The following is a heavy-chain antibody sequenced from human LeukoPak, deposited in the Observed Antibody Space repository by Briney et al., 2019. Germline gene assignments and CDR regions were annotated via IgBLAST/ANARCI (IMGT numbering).Heavy chain of an antibody. CDR1: GGTFSSYA. CDR3: ARVSLEWEPDG. Sequence: SVKVSCMASGGTFSSYAISWVRQAPGQGLEWMGGIIPIFGTANYAQRFQGRVTITTDEYTSTAYMELSSLRSEDTAVYYCARVSLEWEPDGWGQGTLVTVSS. CDR2: IIPIFGTA. D-gene: IGHD1-26*01. V-gene: IGHV1-69*05. J-gene: IGHJ4*02.